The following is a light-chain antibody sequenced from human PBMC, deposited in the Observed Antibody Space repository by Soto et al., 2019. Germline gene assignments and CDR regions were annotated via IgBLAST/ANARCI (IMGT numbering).Light chain of an antibody. CDR1: QSLSSW. Sequence: DIQMTQSPSTLSASVGDRVTITCRASQSLSSWLAWYQQKPGKAPKLLIYDASSLESGVPSRFSGSGAGTAFTLTISSLQPDDLATHYCQQYNSYSGTFGQGTKVEIK. V-gene: IGKV1-5*01. J-gene: IGKJ1*01. CDR3: QQYNSYSGT. CDR2: DAS.